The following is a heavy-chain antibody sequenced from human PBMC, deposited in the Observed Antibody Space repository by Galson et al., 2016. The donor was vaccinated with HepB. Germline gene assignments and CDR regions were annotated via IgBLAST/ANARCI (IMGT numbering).Heavy chain of an antibody. Sequence: SLRLSCAASGFTFSDYGMTWVRQAPGKGLEVVSSISRRGDSTDYGDSVKGRFTISRDNFKNTLFLQMNSLTADDTVIYYCVQGSTAPAVWGKGTTVSVSS. CDR3: VQGSTAPAV. D-gene: IGHD1-26*01. J-gene: IGHJ6*04. V-gene: IGHV3-23*01. CDR2: ISRRGDST. CDR1: GFTFSDYG.